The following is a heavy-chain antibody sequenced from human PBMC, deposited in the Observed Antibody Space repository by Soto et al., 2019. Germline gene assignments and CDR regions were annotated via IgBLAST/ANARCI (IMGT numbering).Heavy chain of an antibody. V-gene: IGHV3-23*01. CDR2: ISDSGIST. Sequence: EVQLLESGGGLVQPGGSLRLSCAASGFTFSSYAMNWVRQAPGKGLEWVSGISDSGISTYHAESVKGRFTISRDNSKNTLYLQMNSLRAEETAVYYCAKGGGSGSRYYYYMDVWGKGTTVTVSS. CDR1: GFTFSSYA. CDR3: AKGGGSGSRYYYYMDV. D-gene: IGHD3-10*01. J-gene: IGHJ6*03.